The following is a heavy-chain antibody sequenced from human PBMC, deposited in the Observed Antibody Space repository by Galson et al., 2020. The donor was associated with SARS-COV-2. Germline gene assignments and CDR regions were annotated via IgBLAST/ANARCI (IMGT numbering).Heavy chain of an antibody. CDR1: GGSFSGYY. J-gene: IGHJ4*02. CDR3: AREENFFLVGSATRVCYFDY. V-gene: IGHV4-34*01. Sequence: SETLSLTCAVYGGSFSGYYWSWIRQPPGKGLEWIGEINSSGSTNYNPSLKSRVTISVDTSKNHFSLKLSSVTAADTAVYYCAREENFFLVGSATRVCYFDYWCRVTLATGS. CDR2: INSSGST. D-gene: IGHD2-21*01.